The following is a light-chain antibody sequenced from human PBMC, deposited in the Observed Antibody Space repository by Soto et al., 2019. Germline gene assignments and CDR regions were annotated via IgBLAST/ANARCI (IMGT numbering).Light chain of an antibody. V-gene: IGKV3-20*01. CDR2: GTS. CDR3: QQYTSSPPMST. J-gene: IGKJ2*01. Sequence: DIVLTQSPGTLSLSPGERATLSCRASQSISNRYLAWYHQKPGQAPRLLIYGTSNRATGIPDRFSGSGSGTEFTLTISRLELEDFALYYCQQYTSSPPMSTFGQGTRLEI. CDR1: QSISNRY.